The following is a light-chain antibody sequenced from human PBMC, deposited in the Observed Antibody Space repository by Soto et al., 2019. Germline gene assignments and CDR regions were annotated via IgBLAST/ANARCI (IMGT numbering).Light chain of an antibody. V-gene: IGLV2-23*01. CDR2: EGI. CDR3: CSYLGATTYV. J-gene: IGLJ1*01. Sequence: SVHSQTASVSGSPGQSITISCSGTISNIGGYNVVSWYQQHPGKAPKVIVYEGIKRPSGVSDRFSGSTSGSTASLTISGLQAEDEAEYYCCSYLGATTYVSGSRTKVT. CDR1: ISNIGGYNV.